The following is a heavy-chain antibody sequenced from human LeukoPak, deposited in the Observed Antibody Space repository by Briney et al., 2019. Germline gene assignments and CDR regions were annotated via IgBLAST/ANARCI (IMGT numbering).Heavy chain of an antibody. CDR1: GGTFSSYA. Sequence: SVKVSCKASGGTFSSYAISWVRQAPGQGLEWMGGIIPIFGTANYAQKFQGRVTITPDESTSTAYMELSSLRSEDTAVYYCARDPLNGYSYGLFDYWGQGTLVTVSS. D-gene: IGHD5-18*01. J-gene: IGHJ4*02. CDR3: ARDPLNGYSYGLFDY. V-gene: IGHV1-69*01. CDR2: IIPIFGTA.